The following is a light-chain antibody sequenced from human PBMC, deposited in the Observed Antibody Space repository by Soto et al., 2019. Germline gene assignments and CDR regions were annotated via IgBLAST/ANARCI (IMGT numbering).Light chain of an antibody. CDR2: AAS. J-gene: IGKJ1*01. V-gene: IGKV3-20*01. CDR1: PSVTK. Sequence: VLGGYQKIRSSSRGERVTLSVMARPSVTKLAWYQQHPGQAPRLLIYAASNRATGIPDRFSGSASGTDFARTVVTLYPQDPAAYYRLHYKSWPARTIGQGTKVDIK. CDR3: LHYKSWPART.